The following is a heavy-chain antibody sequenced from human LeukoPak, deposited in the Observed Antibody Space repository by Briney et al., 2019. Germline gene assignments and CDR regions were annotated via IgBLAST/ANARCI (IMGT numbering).Heavy chain of an antibody. CDR1: GFSFNNYA. V-gene: IGHV3-23*01. CDR2: IIASSGAT. J-gene: IGHJ4*02. Sequence: GSLRFSCAASGFSFNNYAMSWVRQAPGKGLGWVSIIIASSGATFYADSVKGRFTISRDISKNTLYLQMNNLRVEDTAVYYCAKGGYDYIEVAYFDFWGQGILVTVSS. CDR3: AKGGYDYIEVAYFDF. D-gene: IGHD5-12*01.